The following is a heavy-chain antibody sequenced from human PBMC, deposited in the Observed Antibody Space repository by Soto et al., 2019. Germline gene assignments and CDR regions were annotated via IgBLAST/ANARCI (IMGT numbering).Heavy chain of an antibody. V-gene: IGHV3-30-3*01. CDR1: GFTFSSYA. J-gene: IGHJ4*02. Sequence: GGSLRLSCAASGFTFSSYAMHWVRQAPGKGLEWVAVISYDGSNKYYADSVKGRFTISRDNSKNTLYLQMNSRRAEDTAVYNCASLEAAGTFGVDYWGQGTLVTVSS. CDR2: ISYDGSNK. CDR3: ASLEAAGTFGVDY. D-gene: IGHD6-13*01.